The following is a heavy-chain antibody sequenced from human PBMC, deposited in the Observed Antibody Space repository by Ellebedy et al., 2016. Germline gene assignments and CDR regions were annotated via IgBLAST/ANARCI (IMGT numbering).Heavy chain of an antibody. CDR1: GFRFSGSA. D-gene: IGHD3-9*01. Sequence: GGSLRLSCEVSGFRFSGSAVHWVRQASGKGLEWVGRIRSRANGGATAYAASVTGRLTITRDDSKNTAYLHMNTLKIEDTAVYYFDISGLDPWGQGTLVTVSS. CDR2: IRSRANGGAT. V-gene: IGHV3-73*01. CDR3: DISGLDP. J-gene: IGHJ5*02.